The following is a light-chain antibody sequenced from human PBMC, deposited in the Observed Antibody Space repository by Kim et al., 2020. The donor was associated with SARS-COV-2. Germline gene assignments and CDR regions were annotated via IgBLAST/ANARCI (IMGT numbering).Light chain of an antibody. J-gene: IGLJ2*01. CDR3: LLSYSDSRV. Sequence: PGGTVTLPCDSSTGAVTSGHFPYWFQQKPGQAPRTLIYDTGNRHSWTPARFSGSLLGGKAALTLSAAQAEYEADYYCLLSYSDSRVFGGGTQLTVL. CDR2: DTG. V-gene: IGLV7-46*01. CDR1: TGAVTSGHF.